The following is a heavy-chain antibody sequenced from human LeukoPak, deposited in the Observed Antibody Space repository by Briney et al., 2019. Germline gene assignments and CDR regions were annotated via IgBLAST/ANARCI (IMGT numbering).Heavy chain of an antibody. CDR2: VKQDGSEK. V-gene: IGHV3-7*04. CDR1: GLSFSTTW. D-gene: IGHD1-26*01. CDR3: ARAAYTGSPTSFDY. Sequence: GRCLRLSRAASGLSFSTTWMSWGSQPPGNGLEWVATVKQDGSEKYYVASVKGRVTISIDNAKISLYLQMSSLRAEDTAVYYCARAAYTGSPTSFDYWGQGTLVTVSS. J-gene: IGHJ4*02.